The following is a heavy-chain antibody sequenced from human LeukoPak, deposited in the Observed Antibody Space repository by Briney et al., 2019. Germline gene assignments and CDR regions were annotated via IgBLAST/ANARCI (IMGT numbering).Heavy chain of an antibody. Sequence: GGSLRLSCAASGFTFSSYGMHWVRQAPGKGLEWVAFIRCDGSNKYYADSVKGRFTFSRDNSKNTLYLQMNSLRAEDTAVYYCAKDVVGASLDYWGQGTLVTVSS. CDR3: AKDVVGASLDY. D-gene: IGHD1-26*01. CDR1: GFTFSSYG. V-gene: IGHV3-30*02. CDR2: IRCDGSNK. J-gene: IGHJ4*02.